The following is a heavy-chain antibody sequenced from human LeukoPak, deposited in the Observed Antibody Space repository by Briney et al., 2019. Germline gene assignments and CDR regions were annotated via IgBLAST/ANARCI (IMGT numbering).Heavy chain of an antibody. CDR1: GGFISSGGYS. CDR2: IYHSGST. Sequence: SQTLSLTCAVSGGFISSGGYSWSWIRQPPGKGLEWIGYIYHSGSTYYNPSLKSRVTISVDRSKNQFSLKLSSVTAADTAVYYCARVSRDGYNSPGDYWGQGTLVTVSS. CDR3: ARVSRDGYNSPGDY. J-gene: IGHJ4*02. D-gene: IGHD5-24*01. V-gene: IGHV4-30-2*01.